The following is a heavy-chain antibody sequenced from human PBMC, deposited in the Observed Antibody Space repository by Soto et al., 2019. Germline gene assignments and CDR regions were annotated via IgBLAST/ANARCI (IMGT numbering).Heavy chain of an antibody. Sequence: EVQLVESGGGLVQPGGSLRLSCAASGFTFSAYWMHWVRQVPGEGLVWVSRINVDGSTTSYADSVRGRFTISRDNAKNTLYLQMNSLRAEDTAVYYCGRVGVGHWYFDLWGRGTLVTVSS. CDR3: GRVGVGHWYFDL. V-gene: IGHV3-74*01. J-gene: IGHJ2*01. CDR2: INVDGSTT. CDR1: GFTFSAYW. D-gene: IGHD3-10*01.